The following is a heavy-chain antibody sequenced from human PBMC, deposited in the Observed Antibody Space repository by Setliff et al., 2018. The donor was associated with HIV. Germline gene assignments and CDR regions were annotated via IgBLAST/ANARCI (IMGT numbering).Heavy chain of an antibody. V-gene: IGHV4-61*01. CDR1: GDSVSSASYY. J-gene: IGHJ6*03. Sequence: PSETLSLTCTVSGDSVSSASYYWSWIRQPPGKGLEWIGYIYYSGTTKYNPSLKSRVTTSVDTSKNQFSPKLSSVTAADTAVYYCASEAWTSYRSSSGYYYYYMDVWGKGTTVTVSS. CDR2: IYYSGTT. CDR3: ASEAWTSYRSSSGYYYYYMDV. D-gene: IGHD6-6*01.